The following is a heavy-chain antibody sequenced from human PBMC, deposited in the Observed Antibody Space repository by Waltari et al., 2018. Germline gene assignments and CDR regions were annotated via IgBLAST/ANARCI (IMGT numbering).Heavy chain of an antibody. CDR2: IDFSRNT. D-gene: IGHD1-26*01. CDR1: GGSISSSSYY. J-gene: IGHJ5*02. CDR3: ARRQGGRYYGGNSVWFDP. V-gene: IGHV4-39*01. Sequence: QLQLLEAGPGLVKPSETLPFISTVSGGSISSSSYYCGWIRHPPRMGLEWSGGIDFSRNTCYNPSHKSRVTISVDTSKNQFSLKLSSVTAADTAVYYCARRQGGRYYGGNSVWFDPWGQGTPVTVSS.